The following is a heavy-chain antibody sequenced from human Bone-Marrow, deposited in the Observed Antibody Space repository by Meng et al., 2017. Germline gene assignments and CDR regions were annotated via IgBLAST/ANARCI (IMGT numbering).Heavy chain of an antibody. Sequence: QVRLQQWGAGLLKPSVTLSLTWAVYGGSFSGYYWSWIRQPPGKGLEWIGEINHSGSTNYNPSLKSRVTISVDTSKNQFSLKLSSVTAADTAVYYCARVGVVVITPNWFDPWGQGTLVTVSS. CDR2: INHSGST. V-gene: IGHV4-34*01. CDR1: GGSFSGYY. D-gene: IGHD3-22*01. CDR3: ARVGVVVITPNWFDP. J-gene: IGHJ5*02.